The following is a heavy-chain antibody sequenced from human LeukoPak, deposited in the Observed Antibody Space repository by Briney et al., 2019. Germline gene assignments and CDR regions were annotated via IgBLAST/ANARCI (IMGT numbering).Heavy chain of an antibody. CDR1: GYSFTNYW. CDR2: IDPRDSYS. D-gene: IGHD6-19*01. CDR3: ARLGEEWLVHNWFDP. V-gene: IGHV5-10-1*01. J-gene: IGHJ5*02. Sequence: RGESLKISCKGFGYSFTNYWITWVRQMPGKGLEWIGRIDPRDSYSNYSPSFQGHVTISVDKSINTVYLHWNSLKASDTAMYYCARLGEEWLVHNWFDPWGQGTLVTVSS.